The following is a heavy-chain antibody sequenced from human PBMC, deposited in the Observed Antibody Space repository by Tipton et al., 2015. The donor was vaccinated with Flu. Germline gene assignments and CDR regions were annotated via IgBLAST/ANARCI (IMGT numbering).Heavy chain of an antibody. CDR2: IKQDGSEK. V-gene: IGHV3-7*03. Sequence: QLMQSGGGLVQPGGSLRLSCAASGFTFSIYWMSWVRQAPGKGLEWVANIKQDGSEKNYVDSVKGRFTISRDNDKRSLYLQMNTLRAEDTAVYYCAREIPGGATNLDYWGQGTLVTVSS. D-gene: IGHD2-21*01. CDR3: AREIPGGATNLDY. J-gene: IGHJ4*02. CDR1: GFTFSIYW.